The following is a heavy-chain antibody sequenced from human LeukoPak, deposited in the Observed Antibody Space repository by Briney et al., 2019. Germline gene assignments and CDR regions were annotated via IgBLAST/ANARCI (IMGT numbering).Heavy chain of an antibody. CDR2: INPNSGGT. Sequence: ASVKVSCKASGYTFTGYYMHWVRRAPGQGLEWMGRINPNSGGTNYAQKFQGRVTMTRDTSISTAYMELSRLRSDDTAVYYCASGRWGPGEVDPSDYWGQGTLVTVSS. D-gene: IGHD3-16*01. CDR3: ASGRWGPGEVDPSDY. J-gene: IGHJ4*02. CDR1: GYTFTGYY. V-gene: IGHV1-2*06.